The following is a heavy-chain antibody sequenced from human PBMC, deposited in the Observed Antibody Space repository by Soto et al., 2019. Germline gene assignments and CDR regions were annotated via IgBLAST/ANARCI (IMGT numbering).Heavy chain of an antibody. V-gene: IGHV3-30-3*01. J-gene: IGHJ6*02. CDR3: ASEWAVAACSSYYSMAV. Sequence: QVQLVESGGGVVQPGRSLRLSCAASGFTFSSYAMHWVRQAPGKGLEWVAVISYDGSNKYYADSVKGRFTISRDNSKNTLSLQMNGLKVAVTAVYYCASEWAVAACSSYYSMAVWGQGTTVTDSS. CDR2: ISYDGSNK. D-gene: IGHD2-15*01. CDR1: GFTFSSYA.